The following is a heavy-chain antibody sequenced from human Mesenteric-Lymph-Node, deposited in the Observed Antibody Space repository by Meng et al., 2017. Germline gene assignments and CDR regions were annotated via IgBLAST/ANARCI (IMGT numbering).Heavy chain of an antibody. D-gene: IGHD7-27*01. Sequence: GSLRLSCIVSGGSISGTSNYWGWIRQPPGKGLEWIGSIFYSGSTYYNPSLKSRVTISVDTTKNQFSLKLSSVTAADTAVYYCATLTPFWGSNAFDIWGQGTMVTVSS. CDR3: ATLTPFWGSNAFDI. CDR1: GGSISGTSNY. V-gene: IGHV4-39*07. CDR2: IFYSGST. J-gene: IGHJ3*02.